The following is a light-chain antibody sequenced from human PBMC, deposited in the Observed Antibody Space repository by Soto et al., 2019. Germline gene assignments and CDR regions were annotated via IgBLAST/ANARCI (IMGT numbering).Light chain of an antibody. Sequence: QSALTQPASVSGSPGQSITISCTGTSSDVGGYNHVAWYQQYPGKAPKLIIYEVNNRPSGVPDRFSGSKSGNTASLTISGLQAEDEADYYCNSFTTSSTYVFGTGTKLTVL. J-gene: IGLJ1*01. CDR3: NSFTTSSTYV. CDR2: EVN. CDR1: SSDVGGYNH. V-gene: IGLV2-14*01.